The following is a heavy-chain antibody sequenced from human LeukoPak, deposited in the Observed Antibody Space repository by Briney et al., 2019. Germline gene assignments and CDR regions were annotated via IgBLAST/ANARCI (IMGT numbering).Heavy chain of an antibody. Sequence: SQTLSLTCAISGDSVSSNSAAWNWIRQPPSRGLEWLGRTYYRSKWYNDYAVSVKSRISINPDTSKNQFSLQLNSVTPEDTAVYYCARDEYGDYYGMDVWGQGTTVTVSS. CDR3: ARDEYGDYYGMDV. V-gene: IGHV6-1*01. J-gene: IGHJ6*02. CDR1: GDSVSSNSAA. D-gene: IGHD4-17*01. CDR2: TYYRSKWYN.